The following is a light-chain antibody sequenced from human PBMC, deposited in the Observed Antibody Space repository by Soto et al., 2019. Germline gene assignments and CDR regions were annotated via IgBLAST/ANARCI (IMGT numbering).Light chain of an antibody. CDR2: GAS. CDR1: QSVSSTY. V-gene: IGKV3-20*01. J-gene: IGKJ5*01. CDR3: QHFGNSPIT. Sequence: GVTQSPGTVSLSPGERATLYCRASQSVSSTYLAWCQQKPGQAPRLLIYGASTRATGIPDRFSGTGSGTGFTLTISRLEPEDFAVYYCQHFGNSPITFGQGARLEIK.